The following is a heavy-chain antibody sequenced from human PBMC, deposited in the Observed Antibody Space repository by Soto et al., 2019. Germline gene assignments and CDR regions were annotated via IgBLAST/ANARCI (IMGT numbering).Heavy chain of an antibody. J-gene: IGHJ4*02. Sequence: EVQLLESGGGLVQPGGSLRLSCAASGFTFSSYAMSWVRQAPGKGLEWVSAISSSGFSTYYADSVKGRFTISRDNSKNRRYLQVNSLRAEDTAVYYCATLYSSSWYYFDYWGQGTLVTVSS. CDR1: GFTFSSYA. V-gene: IGHV3-23*01. CDR2: ISSSGFST. D-gene: IGHD6-13*01. CDR3: ATLYSSSWYYFDY.